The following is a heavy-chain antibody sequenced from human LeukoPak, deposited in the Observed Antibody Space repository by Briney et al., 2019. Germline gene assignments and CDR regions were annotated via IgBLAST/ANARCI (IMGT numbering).Heavy chain of an antibody. V-gene: IGHV4-39*07. D-gene: IGHD5-12*01. Sequence: PSETLSLTCTVSGGSISSNTYYWGWIRQPPGKGLEWIGSIYYSGSTYYNPSLKSRVTISVDTSKNQFSLKLSSATAADTAVYYCARDLDVVATTFDYWGQGTLVTVSS. CDR2: IYYSGST. CDR3: ARDLDVVATTFDY. CDR1: GGSISSNTYY. J-gene: IGHJ4*02.